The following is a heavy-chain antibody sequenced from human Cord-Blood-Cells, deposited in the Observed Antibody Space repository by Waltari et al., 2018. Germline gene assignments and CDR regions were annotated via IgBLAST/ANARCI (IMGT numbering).Heavy chain of an antibody. CDR3: ARGARIVVVPAAIDY. V-gene: IGHV1-3*01. CDR1: GYTFTSYA. CDR2: INAGNGNT. D-gene: IGHD2-2*02. J-gene: IGHJ4*02. Sequence: QVQLVQSGAEVKKPGASVKVSCKASGYTFTSYAMHWVCQAPGQRLEWMGWINAGNGNTKYSQKFQGRVTITRDTSASTAYMELSSLRSEDTAVYYCARGARIVVVPAAIDYWGQGTLVTVSS.